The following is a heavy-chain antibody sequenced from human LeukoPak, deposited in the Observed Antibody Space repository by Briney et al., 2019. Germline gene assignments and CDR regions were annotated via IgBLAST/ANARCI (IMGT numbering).Heavy chain of an antibody. D-gene: IGHD5-24*01. Sequence: GGSLRLSCAASGFTVSSNYMSWVRQAPGKGLEWVSVIYAGGSTYYADSVKGRFTISRDNSKNTLHLQMNSLRAEDTAVYYCAREAPGGMATILWGQGTLVTVSS. CDR1: GFTVSSNY. CDR2: IYAGGST. J-gene: IGHJ4*02. V-gene: IGHV3-66*02. CDR3: AREAPGGMATIL.